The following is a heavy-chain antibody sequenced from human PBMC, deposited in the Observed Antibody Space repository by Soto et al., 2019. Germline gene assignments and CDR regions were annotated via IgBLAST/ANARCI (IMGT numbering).Heavy chain of an antibody. CDR2: IYYSGST. V-gene: IGHV4-39*01. J-gene: IGHJ4*02. CDR1: GGSISSSSYY. CDR3: ASPGYIMKYSSGHQEPFDY. Sequence: SETLSLTCTVSGGSISSSSYYWGWIRQPPGKGLEWIGSIYYSGSTYYNPSLKSRVTISVDTSKNQFSLKLSSVTAADTAVYYCASPGYIMKYSSGHQEPFDYWGQGTLVTVSS. D-gene: IGHD6-19*01.